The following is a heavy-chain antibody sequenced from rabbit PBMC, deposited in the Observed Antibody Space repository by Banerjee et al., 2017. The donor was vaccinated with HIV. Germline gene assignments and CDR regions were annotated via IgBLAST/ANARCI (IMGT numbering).Heavy chain of an antibody. J-gene: IGHJ6*01. CDR1: GFSFSSGLP. V-gene: IGHV1S47*01. D-gene: IGHD8-1*01. CDR2: IDTGDGKT. Sequence: QEQLEESGGGLVKPGASLTLTCKASGFSFSSGLPMCWVRQAPGKGLEWIASIDTGDGKTYYASWVNGRFTISLDNAQNTVTLQMTSLTPADTATYFCARNVGSSYYKLWGQGTLVTVS. CDR3: ARNVGSSYYKL.